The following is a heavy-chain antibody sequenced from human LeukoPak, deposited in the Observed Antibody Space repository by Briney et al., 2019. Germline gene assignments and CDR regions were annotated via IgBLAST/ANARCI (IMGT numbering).Heavy chain of an antibody. D-gene: IGHD2-8*02. CDR2: MNPNSDNT. CDR1: GYTFSDYD. V-gene: IGHV1-8*01. J-gene: IGHJ6*02. Sequence: GASVKVSCKASGYTFSDYDIIWVRQATGQGLEWMGWMNPNSDNTGYAQKFQGRVTMTRNTSISTAYMELSSLRSEDTAVYYCARLGWYCTGPRCEMNTYYGMDVWGQGTTVTVSS. CDR3: ARLGWYCTGPRCEMNTYYGMDV.